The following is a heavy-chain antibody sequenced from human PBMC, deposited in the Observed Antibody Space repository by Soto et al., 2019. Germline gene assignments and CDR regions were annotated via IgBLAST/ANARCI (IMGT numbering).Heavy chain of an antibody. Sequence: SETLSLTCTVSGGSISSDYWSWIRQPPGKGLEWIGYIFDSGSTNYNPSLKSRVTISADTSKNQFSLKLSSVTAADTAVYYCARGGSYTDYWGQGTLVTVSS. CDR3: ARGGSYTDY. CDR1: GGSISSDY. V-gene: IGHV4-59*01. J-gene: IGHJ4*02. D-gene: IGHD3-16*01. CDR2: IFDSGST.